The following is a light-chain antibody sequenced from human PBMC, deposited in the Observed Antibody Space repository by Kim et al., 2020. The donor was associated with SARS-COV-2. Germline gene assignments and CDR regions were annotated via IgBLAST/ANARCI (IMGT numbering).Light chain of an antibody. CDR1: QSVSSY. V-gene: IGKV3-11*01. CDR3: QQRSNWPLT. CDR2: DAS. J-gene: IGKJ4*01. Sequence: EIVLTQSPATLSLSPGERATLSCRASQSVSSYLAWYQRKPGQAPRLLIYDASNRATGIPARFSGSGSGTDFTLTISSLEPEDLAVYYCQQRSNWPLTFGGGTKVDIK.